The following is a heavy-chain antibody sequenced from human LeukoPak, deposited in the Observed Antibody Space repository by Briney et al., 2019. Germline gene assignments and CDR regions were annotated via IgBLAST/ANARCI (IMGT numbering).Heavy chain of an antibody. CDR3: ARGSSYNWNVFDY. J-gene: IGHJ4*02. CDR2: SYASGST. V-gene: IGHV4-4*07. CDR1: GGSINSYY. Sequence: SETLSLTCTVSGGSINSYYWTWIRRPAGKGLEWIGRSYASGSTNYNPSLKSRVTMSVDTSKSQLSLKLSSVTAADTAVYYCARGSSYNWNVFDYWGQGTLVTVSS. D-gene: IGHD1-20*01.